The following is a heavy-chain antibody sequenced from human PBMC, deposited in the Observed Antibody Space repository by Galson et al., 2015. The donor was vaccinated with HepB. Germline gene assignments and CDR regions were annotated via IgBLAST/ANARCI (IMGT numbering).Heavy chain of an antibody. CDR2: IVVGSGNT. V-gene: IGHV1-58*02. D-gene: IGHD3-22*01. J-gene: IGHJ2*01. CDR1: GFIFSSSA. CDR3: ATDSSPYFYDTSGNFGYFDL. Sequence: SCKASGFIFSSSAMQWVRQARGQRLEWIGWIVVGSGNTNYAQKFQERVTITRDMSTNTAYMELSGLRSEDTAVYYCATDSSPYFYDTSGNFGYFDLWGRGPLVTVSS.